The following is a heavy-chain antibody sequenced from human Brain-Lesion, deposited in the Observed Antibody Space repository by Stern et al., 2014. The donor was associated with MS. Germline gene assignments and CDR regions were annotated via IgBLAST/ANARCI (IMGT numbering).Heavy chain of an antibody. CDR3: ARETGGYTYGDTDFFDY. Sequence: QVQLQESGPGLVKPSQTLSLTCIVSGGSISSGSFYWNWIRQPAGKGLEWIGRIYSSGSTNYNPYLKSRVTISGDTSNNQFSLKLISMTAADTAVYYCARETGGYTYGDTDFFDYWGQGALVTVSS. J-gene: IGHJ4*02. CDR2: IYSSGST. D-gene: IGHD5-18*01. CDR1: GGSISSGSFY. V-gene: IGHV4-61*02.